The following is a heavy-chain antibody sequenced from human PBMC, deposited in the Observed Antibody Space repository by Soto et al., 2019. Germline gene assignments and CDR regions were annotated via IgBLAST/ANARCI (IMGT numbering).Heavy chain of an antibody. Sequence: PSETLSLTCTVSGDSISSPDYYWIWIRQAPGKGLELIGYVYYRGSIYYTPSFESRVSISIDTSKNQFSLRLTSVTAADSAVYFCARVTFTPNWFDSRGQGILVTVSS. J-gene: IGHJ5*01. D-gene: IGHD3-16*01. CDR1: GDSISSPDYY. V-gene: IGHV4-30-4*01. CDR3: ARVTFTPNWFDS. CDR2: VYYRGSI.